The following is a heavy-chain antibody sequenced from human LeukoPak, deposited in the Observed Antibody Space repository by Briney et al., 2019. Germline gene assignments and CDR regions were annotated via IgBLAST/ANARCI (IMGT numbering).Heavy chain of an antibody. V-gene: IGHV5-51*01. Sequence: PGESQKISCKGSGYSFTSYWIGWVRQMPGKGLEWMGIIYPGDSDTRYNPSFQGHVTISADKSITTAYLQWSSLKASDTAMYYCARTYCSSTSCYIGNWFDPWGQGTLVTVSS. CDR3: ARTYCSSTSCYIGNWFDP. D-gene: IGHD2-2*02. CDR1: GYSFTSYW. J-gene: IGHJ5*02. CDR2: IYPGDSDT.